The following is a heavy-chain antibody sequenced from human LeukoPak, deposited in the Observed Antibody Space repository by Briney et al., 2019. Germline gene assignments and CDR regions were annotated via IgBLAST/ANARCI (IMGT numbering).Heavy chain of an antibody. CDR2: LWYGGSDK. V-gene: IGHV3-30*02. CDR3: AKASSTIASRGTYYYYYYMDV. D-gene: IGHD6-6*01. J-gene: IGHJ6*03. Sequence: GGSLRLSCAASGFTFGSYGMHWVRQAPGKGLEWVAVLWYGGSDKYYADSVKGRFTISRDTSKNTLYLQMNSLRPEDTAVYYCAKASSTIASRGTYYYYYYMDVWGKGTTVTVSS. CDR1: GFTFGSYG.